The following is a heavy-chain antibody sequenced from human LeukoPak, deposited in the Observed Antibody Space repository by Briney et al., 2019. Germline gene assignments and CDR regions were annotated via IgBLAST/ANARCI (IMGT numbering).Heavy chain of an antibody. Sequence: GGSLRLSCAASGFTFSSYAMSWVRQAPGKGLEWVSAISGSGGSTYYADSVKGRFTISRDNSKSTLYLQMNSLRAEDTAVYYCAFTQWLAFYFQHWGQGTLVTVSS. CDR1: GFTFSSYA. CDR2: ISGSGGST. J-gene: IGHJ1*01. CDR3: AFTQWLAFYFQH. D-gene: IGHD6-19*01. V-gene: IGHV3-23*01.